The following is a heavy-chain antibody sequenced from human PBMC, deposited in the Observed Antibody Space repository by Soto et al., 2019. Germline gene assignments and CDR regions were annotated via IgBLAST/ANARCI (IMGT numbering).Heavy chain of an antibody. CDR1: GGSISSGGYY. CDR2: IYYSGST. Sequence: QVQLQESGPGLVKPSQTLSLTCTVSGGSISSGGYYWSWIRQHPGKGLEWIGYIYYSGSTYYNPSLKRRVTLSVDTSKNQFSLKLSSVTAADTAVYYCARDSSGYYYYFDYWGQGTLVTVSS. CDR3: ARDSSGYYYYFDY. V-gene: IGHV4-31*03. J-gene: IGHJ4*02. D-gene: IGHD3-22*01.